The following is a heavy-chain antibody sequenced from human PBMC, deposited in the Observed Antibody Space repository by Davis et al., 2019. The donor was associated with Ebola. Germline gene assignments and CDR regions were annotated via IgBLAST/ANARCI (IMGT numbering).Heavy chain of an antibody. CDR3: ARGRLLEWPPTFYGLDV. Sequence: SETLSFTCTVSGGSVSSGGYYWNWIRQPPGKGLEWIGYIYYSGSTDYSPSLRGRVTISLDTSKNQFSLRLSSVTAADTAVYYCARGRLLEWPPTFYGLDVWGKGTTVTVSS. J-gene: IGHJ6*04. CDR2: IYYSGST. D-gene: IGHD3-3*01. V-gene: IGHV4-61*08. CDR1: GGSVSSGGYY.